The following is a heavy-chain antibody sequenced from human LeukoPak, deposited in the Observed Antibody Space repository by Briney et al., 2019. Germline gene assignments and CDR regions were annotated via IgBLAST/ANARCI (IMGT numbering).Heavy chain of an antibody. CDR2: IRPDGSNK. D-gene: IGHD1-14*01. Sequence: TGGSLRLSCAASGFTFSGSGMHWVRQAPGKGLEWVAFIRPDGSNKYYADSVKGRFTISRDKSKNTLYLQMNSLRAEDTAVYYCAKDSRNLPFDYWGQGTLVTVSS. V-gene: IGHV3-30*02. J-gene: IGHJ4*02. CDR1: GFTFSGSG. CDR3: AKDSRNLPFDY.